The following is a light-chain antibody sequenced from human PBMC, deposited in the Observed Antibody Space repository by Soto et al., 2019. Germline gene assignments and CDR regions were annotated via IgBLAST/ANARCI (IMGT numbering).Light chain of an antibody. CDR2: DAS. CDR1: QSISSW. CDR3: QQYNTYSSLT. Sequence: DIQMTQSPSTLSASVGDRVTITCRASQSISSWLAWYQQKLGRAPRLLIYDASSLESGVPSRFSGSGYGTEFTLPTSSLQPDDFTTYYCQQYNTYSSLTFGGGTKVEIK. V-gene: IGKV1-5*01. J-gene: IGKJ4*01.